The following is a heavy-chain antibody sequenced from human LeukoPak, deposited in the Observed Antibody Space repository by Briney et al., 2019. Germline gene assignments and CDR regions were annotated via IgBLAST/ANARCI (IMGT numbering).Heavy chain of an antibody. Sequence: GGSLRLSCAASGFTFRSYAMSGVRQAPGKGLEGGSAISGSGGSTYYADSVKGRFTISRDNSKNTLYLQMNSLRAEDTAVYYCAKSVYYDSSGYYDYWGQGTLVTVSS. CDR2: ISGSGGST. J-gene: IGHJ4*02. V-gene: IGHV3-23*01. D-gene: IGHD3-22*01. CDR3: AKSVYYDSSGYYDY. CDR1: GFTFRSYA.